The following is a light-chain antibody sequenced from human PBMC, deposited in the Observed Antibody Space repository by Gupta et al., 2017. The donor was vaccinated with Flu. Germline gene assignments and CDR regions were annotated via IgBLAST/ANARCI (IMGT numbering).Light chain of an antibody. Sequence: DLQMTPPPSTLSASVGDRVTITCRASQSINGWLAWYQQKPGKAPKLLIYKASTLQSGVPSRFSGSGSGTEYTLTISSLRPDDFATYFCQQYSSYSRTFGQGTKVEIK. V-gene: IGKV1-5*03. CDR1: QSINGW. CDR3: QQYSSYSRT. CDR2: KAS. J-gene: IGKJ1*01.